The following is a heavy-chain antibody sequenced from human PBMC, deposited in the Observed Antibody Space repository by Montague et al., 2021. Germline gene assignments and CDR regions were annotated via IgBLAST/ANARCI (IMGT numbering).Heavy chain of an antibody. V-gene: IGHV4-39*01. Sequence: SETLSLTCIVSGGSISSSNYHWGWIRQPPGKGLEWIGSIIYTGNTYYNPSLKSRVTMSVDTSRNQFSLKLTSVTAADTAVYYCARLDIVLIYWGFDYWGQGTLVTVSS. D-gene: IGHD2-8*01. CDR3: ARLDIVLIYWGFDY. J-gene: IGHJ4*02. CDR2: IIYTGNT. CDR1: GGSISSSNYH.